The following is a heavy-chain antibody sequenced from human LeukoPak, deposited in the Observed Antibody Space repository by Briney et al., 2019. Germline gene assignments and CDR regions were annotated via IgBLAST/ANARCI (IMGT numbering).Heavy chain of an antibody. D-gene: IGHD3-3*01. CDR3: ARNSQVGSGSGSPTNWFDP. Sequence: SETLSLTCTVSGGSISNGDYYWSWIRHHPGTGLEWIGYIYYSGSTYYNPSLKSRLTISVDTSKNQFSLKLSSVTAADTAVYYCARNSQVGSGSGSPTNWFDPWGQGTLVTVSS. J-gene: IGHJ5*02. CDR1: GGSISNGDYY. CDR2: IYYSGST. V-gene: IGHV4-31*03.